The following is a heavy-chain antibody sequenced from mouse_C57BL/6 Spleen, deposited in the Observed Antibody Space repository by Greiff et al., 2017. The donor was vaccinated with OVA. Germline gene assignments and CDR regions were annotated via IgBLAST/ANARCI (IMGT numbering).Heavy chain of an antibody. V-gene: IGHV1-50*01. CDR2: IDPSDSYT. J-gene: IGHJ1*03. Sequence: QVQLQQPGAELVKPGASVKLSCKASGYTFTSYWMQWVKQRPGQGLEWIGEIDPSDSYTNYNQKFKGKATLTVDTSSSTAYMQLSSLTSEDSAVYYCARSRYVDVWGTGTTVTVSS. CDR3: ARSRYVDV. CDR1: GYTFTSYW.